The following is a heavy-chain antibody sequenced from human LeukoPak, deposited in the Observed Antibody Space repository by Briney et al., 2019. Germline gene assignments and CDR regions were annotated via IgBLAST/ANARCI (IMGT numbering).Heavy chain of an antibody. CDR3: ASSSGSGWSLTVDY. Sequence: SETLSLTCTVSGGSISSSSYYWGWIRQPPGKGLEWIGSIYYSGSTYYNPSLKSRVTISVDTSKNQFPLKLSSVTAADTAVYYCASSSGSGWSLTVDYWGQGTLVTVSS. CDR2: IYYSGST. D-gene: IGHD6-19*01. V-gene: IGHV4-39*06. J-gene: IGHJ4*02. CDR1: GGSISSSSYY.